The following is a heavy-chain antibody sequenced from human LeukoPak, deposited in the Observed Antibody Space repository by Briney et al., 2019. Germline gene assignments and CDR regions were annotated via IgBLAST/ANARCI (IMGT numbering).Heavy chain of an antibody. J-gene: IGHJ4*02. Sequence: PGGSLRLSCAASGFTFSSYGMHWVRQAPGKGLEWVAVISYDGSNKYYADSVKGRFTISRDNSKNTLYLQMNSLRAEDTAVYYCAKGPGSSSWYYYFDLWGQGTLVTVSS. V-gene: IGHV3-30*18. CDR1: GFTFSSYG. CDR3: AKGPGSSSWYYYFDL. CDR2: ISYDGSNK. D-gene: IGHD6-13*01.